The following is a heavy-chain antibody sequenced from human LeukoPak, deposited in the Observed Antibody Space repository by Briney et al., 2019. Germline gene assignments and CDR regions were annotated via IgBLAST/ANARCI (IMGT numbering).Heavy chain of an antibody. Sequence: GGSLRLSCAASGLTLSSYAMSWVRQAPGKGLEWVSAVTGGGLTTYYADSVKGRFTISRDNSKNTLYLQMNSLRAEDTAVYYCATMKGYFENWGQGTLVTVSS. CDR3: ATMKGYFEN. J-gene: IGHJ4*02. D-gene: IGHD3-22*01. CDR1: GLTLSSYA. CDR2: VTGGGLTT. V-gene: IGHV3-23*01.